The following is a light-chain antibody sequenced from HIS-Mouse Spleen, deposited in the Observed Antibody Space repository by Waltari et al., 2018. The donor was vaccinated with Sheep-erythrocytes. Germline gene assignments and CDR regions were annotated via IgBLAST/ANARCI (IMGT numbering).Light chain of an antibody. Sequence: DIQMTQSPSSLSASVGDRFTITCRASQSISSYLNWYQQKPGKAPKLLIYAASSLQSGVPSRFSGSGSGTEFTLTISSLQPEDFATYYCQQSYSTPWTFGQGTKVEIK. CDR2: AAS. V-gene: IGKV1-39*01. CDR1: QSISSY. CDR3: QQSYSTPWT. J-gene: IGKJ1*01.